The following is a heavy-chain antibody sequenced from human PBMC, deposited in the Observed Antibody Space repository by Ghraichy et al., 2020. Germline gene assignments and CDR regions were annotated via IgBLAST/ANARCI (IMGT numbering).Heavy chain of an antibody. Sequence: GGSLRLSCAASGFTFSSYGMHWVRQAPGKGLEWVAVISYDGSNKYYADSVKGRFTISRDNSKNTLYLQMNSLRAEDTAVYYCAKVPGYISGSFDYWGQGTLVTVSS. J-gene: IGHJ4*02. V-gene: IGHV3-30*18. CDR1: GFTFSSYG. CDR2: ISYDGSNK. D-gene: IGHD6-13*01. CDR3: AKVPGYISGSFDY.